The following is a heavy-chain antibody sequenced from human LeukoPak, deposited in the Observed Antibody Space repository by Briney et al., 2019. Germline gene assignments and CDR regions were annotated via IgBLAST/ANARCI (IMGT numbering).Heavy chain of an antibody. Sequence: SGTLSLTCGVSGGSIKSDDYYWGWIRQPPGKGLEWIGNILYTGNTFYHPSLQSRATLSVDTSKNQFSLRLRSVTAADTAVYYCARIKENYCDIWGQGTMVTVSS. V-gene: IGHV4-39*01. J-gene: IGHJ3*02. CDR2: ILYTGNT. D-gene: IGHD1-7*01. CDR1: GGSIKSDDYY. CDR3: ARIKENYCDI.